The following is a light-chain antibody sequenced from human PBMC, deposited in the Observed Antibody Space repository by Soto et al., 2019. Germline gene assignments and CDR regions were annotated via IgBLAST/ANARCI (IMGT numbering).Light chain of an antibody. CDR1: SSDVGGYNY. CDR3: SSYTSSSPS. Sequence: QSALTQPASVSGSPGQSITIPCTGTSSDVGGYNYVSRYQQHPGKAPKLMIYDVSNRPSGVSNRFSGSKSGNTASLTISGLQAEDEADYYCSSYTSSSPSFGTGTKVTVL. CDR2: DVS. V-gene: IGLV2-14*01. J-gene: IGLJ1*01.